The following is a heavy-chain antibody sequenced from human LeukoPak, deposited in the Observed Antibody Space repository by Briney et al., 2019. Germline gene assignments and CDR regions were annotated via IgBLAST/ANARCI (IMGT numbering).Heavy chain of an antibody. V-gene: IGHV1-2*06. Sequence: ASVKVSCKASGYTLTAYYLHWVRQAPGQGPEWMGRINPNSGGTTYAQKFRGRVTMTRDTSIGTAYMELSSLRSDDTALYYCARPYYESSGLYVDAFDIWGQGTMVTVSS. CDR3: ARPYYESSGLYVDAFDI. J-gene: IGHJ3*02. CDR1: GYTLTAYY. CDR2: INPNSGGT. D-gene: IGHD3-22*01.